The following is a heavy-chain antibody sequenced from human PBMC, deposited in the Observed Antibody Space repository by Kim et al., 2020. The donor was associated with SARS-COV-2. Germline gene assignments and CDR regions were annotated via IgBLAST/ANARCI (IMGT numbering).Heavy chain of an antibody. D-gene: IGHD6-13*01. J-gene: IGHJ3*02. CDR3: ARAYSSSWYYVNAFDI. CDR2: ISSSSSYI. Sequence: GGSLRLSCAASGFTFSSYSMNWVRQAPGKGLEWVSSISSSSSYIYYADSVKGRFTISRDNAKNSLYLQMNSLRAEDTAVYYCARAYSSSWYYVNAFDIWGQGTMVTVSS. V-gene: IGHV3-21*01. CDR1: GFTFSSYS.